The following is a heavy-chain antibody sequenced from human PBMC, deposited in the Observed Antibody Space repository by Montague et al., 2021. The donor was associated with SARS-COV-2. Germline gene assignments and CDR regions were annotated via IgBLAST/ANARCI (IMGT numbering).Heavy chain of an antibody. CDR3: ARDRPESWRISPGLAGLFATVVHSASGMDV. CDR2: IQTSGTS. J-gene: IGHJ6*02. V-gene: IGHV4-61*09. D-gene: IGHD3-22*01. CDR1: GDSMTSASHF. Sequence: TLSLTCTVSGDSMTSASHFWAWIRQTAEKGLEWIGHIQTSGTSNYNPSLRDRVTLSIDTSRNQFSLQLRSVTAADTAIYYCARDRPESWRISPGLAGLFATVVHSASGMDVWGRGTTVIVS.